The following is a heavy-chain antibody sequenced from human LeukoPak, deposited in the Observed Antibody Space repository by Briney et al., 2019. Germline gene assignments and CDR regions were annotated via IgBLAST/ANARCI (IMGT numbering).Heavy chain of an antibody. D-gene: IGHD6-13*01. Sequence: GRSLRLSCAASGFSFSSYGMLWVRQAPGKGLEWVAVISYDGSNKYYADSVKGRFTISRDNSKNTLYLQMNSLRAEDTAVYYCAKDKYSSSWYYFDYWGQGTLVTVSS. V-gene: IGHV3-30*18. CDR1: GFSFSSYG. J-gene: IGHJ4*02. CDR3: AKDKYSSSWYYFDY. CDR2: ISYDGSNK.